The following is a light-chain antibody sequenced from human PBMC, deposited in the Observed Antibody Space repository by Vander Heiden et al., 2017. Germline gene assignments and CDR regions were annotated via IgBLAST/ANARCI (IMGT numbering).Light chain of an antibody. Sequence: QSVLTPPPSASGSPGQRVTISCSGSSSNIGSYPVNWYQQLPGTAPKLLIYSNDQGPSGVPDRFSGSKSGTSASLAISGLQSEDEADYYCAAWDDSLNGPVFGGGTKLTVL. CDR3: AAWDDSLNGPV. CDR2: SND. J-gene: IGLJ2*01. V-gene: IGLV1-44*01. CDR1: SSNIGSYP.